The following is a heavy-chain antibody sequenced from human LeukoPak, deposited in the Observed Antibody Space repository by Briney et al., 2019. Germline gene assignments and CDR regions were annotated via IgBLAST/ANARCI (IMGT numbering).Heavy chain of an antibody. CDR1: SGSINNYY. D-gene: IGHD4-17*01. Sequence: SETLSLTCTVSSGSINNYYWSWIRQPPGKGLEWIGYIYYSGSTNYNPSLKSRVTISVDTSKNQFSLKLSSVTAADTAVYYCARGRYGAFDYWGQGTLVTVSS. CDR3: ARGRYGAFDY. CDR2: IYYSGST. J-gene: IGHJ4*02. V-gene: IGHV4-59*01.